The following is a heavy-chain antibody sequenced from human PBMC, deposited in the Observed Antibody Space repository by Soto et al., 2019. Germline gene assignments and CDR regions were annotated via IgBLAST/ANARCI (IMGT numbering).Heavy chain of an antibody. CDR2: IWFDGGDK. V-gene: IGHV3-33*01. CDR3: ARLYCSAASCYSVGAFDI. Sequence: QVQLVESGGGVVQPGRSLRLSCAASGFTFSTYGMHWVRQAPGKGLEWVALIWFDGGDKYYTESVKGRFTISRDNSRSTVYLQMNSLRAEDTAVYYCARLYCSAASCYSVGAFDIRGQGTMVTVTS. J-gene: IGHJ3*02. D-gene: IGHD2-15*01. CDR1: GFTFSTYG.